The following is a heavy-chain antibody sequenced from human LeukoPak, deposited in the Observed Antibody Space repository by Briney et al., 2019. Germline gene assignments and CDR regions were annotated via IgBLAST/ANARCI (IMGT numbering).Heavy chain of an antibody. J-gene: IGHJ4*02. D-gene: IGHD3-10*01. Sequence: ASVKVSCKASGYTFTGYYMHWVRQAPGQGLEWMGWINPNSGGTNYAQKFQGRVTMTRDTSISTAYMELSRLRSDDTAVYYCARAPRITMVRGGYDDYWGQGTLVTVSS. V-gene: IGHV1-2*02. CDR1: GYTFTGYY. CDR2: INPNSGGT. CDR3: ARAPRITMVRGGYDDY.